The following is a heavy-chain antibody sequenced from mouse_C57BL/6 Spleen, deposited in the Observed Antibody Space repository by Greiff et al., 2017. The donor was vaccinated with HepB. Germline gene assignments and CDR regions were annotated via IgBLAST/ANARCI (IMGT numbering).Heavy chain of an antibody. CDR1: GFTFSDYG. J-gene: IGHJ3*01. Sequence: EVKLMESGGGLVQPGGSLKLSCAASGFTFSDYGMAWVRQAPRKGPEWVAFISNLAYSIYYADTVTGRFTISRENAKNTLYLEMSSLRSEDTAMYYCARGDYYGSSSWFAYWGQGTLVTVSA. CDR3: ARGDYYGSSSWFAY. D-gene: IGHD1-1*01. CDR2: ISNLAYSI. V-gene: IGHV5-15*01.